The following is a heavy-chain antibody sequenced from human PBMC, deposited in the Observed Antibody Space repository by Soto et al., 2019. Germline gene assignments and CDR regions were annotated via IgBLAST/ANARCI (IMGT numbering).Heavy chain of an antibody. Sequence: SETLSLTCTVSGGSISSYYWSWIRQPPGKGLEWIGYIYYSGSTNYNPSLKSRVTISVDTSKNQFSLKLSSVTAADTAVYYCARHFRPYDSSGYYSLPVDYWGQGTLVTVSS. D-gene: IGHD3-22*01. CDR2: IYYSGST. CDR1: GGSISSYY. CDR3: ARHFRPYDSSGYYSLPVDY. V-gene: IGHV4-59*08. J-gene: IGHJ4*02.